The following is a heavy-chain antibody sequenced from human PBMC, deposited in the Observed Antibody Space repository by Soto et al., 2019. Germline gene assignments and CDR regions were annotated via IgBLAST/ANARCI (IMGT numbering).Heavy chain of an antibody. V-gene: IGHV1-18*04. CDR3: ARGADDFSSGYYYEY. CDR1: GYTFSRHG. D-gene: IGHD3-3*01. CDR2: SGNT. J-gene: IGHJ4*02. Sequence: QVQLVQSGAEVKKPGASVTVSCKASGYTFSRHGISWVRQAPGQGLEWMAWSGNTNYAQKFPGRLTLTTNPSTRTAYMELRSLESDDTAVYYCARGADDFSSGYYYEYWGQGTLVTVSS.